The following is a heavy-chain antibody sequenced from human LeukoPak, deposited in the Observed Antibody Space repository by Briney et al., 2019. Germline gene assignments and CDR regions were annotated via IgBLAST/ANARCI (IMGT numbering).Heavy chain of an antibody. D-gene: IGHD3-22*01. V-gene: IGHV4-34*01. CDR2: INHSGST. J-gene: IGHJ5*02. CDR1: GGSFSGYY. CDR3: ARDPYYYDRGS. Sequence: PSETLSLTCAGYGGSFSGYYWSWIRQPPGKGLEWIGEINHSGSTNYNPSLKSRVTISVDTSKNQFSLKLSSVTAADTAVYYCARDPYYYDRGSWGQGTLVTVSS.